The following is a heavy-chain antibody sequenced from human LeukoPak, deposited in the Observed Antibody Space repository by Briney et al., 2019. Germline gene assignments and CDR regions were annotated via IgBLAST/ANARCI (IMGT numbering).Heavy chain of an antibody. V-gene: IGHV3-23*01. CDR2: ISGSGGST. Sequence: PGGSLGLSCAASGFTFSSYAMSWVRQAPGKGLEWVSGISGSGGSTYYADSVKGRFTISRDNSKNTLYLQMNSLRAEDTAVYYCATGYSRGWYPFDYWGQGTLVTVSS. CDR3: ATGYSRGWYPFDY. D-gene: IGHD6-19*01. CDR1: GFTFSSYA. J-gene: IGHJ4*02.